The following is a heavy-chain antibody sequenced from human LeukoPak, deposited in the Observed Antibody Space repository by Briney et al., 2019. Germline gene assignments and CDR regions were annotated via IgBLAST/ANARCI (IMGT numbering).Heavy chain of an antibody. V-gene: IGHV4-59*08. CDR1: GGSISSYY. D-gene: IGHD6-13*01. J-gene: IGHJ4*02. Sequence: SETLSLTCTVSGGSISSYYWSWIRQPPGKGLEWIGYIYYSESTNYNPSLKSRVTISVDTSKNQFSLKLSSVTAADTAVYYCASFSIAAAGNEPFDYWGQGTLVTVSS. CDR3: ASFSIAAAGNEPFDY. CDR2: IYYSEST.